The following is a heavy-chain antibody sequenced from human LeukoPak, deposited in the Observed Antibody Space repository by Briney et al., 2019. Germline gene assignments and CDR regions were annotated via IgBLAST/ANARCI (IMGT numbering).Heavy chain of an antibody. D-gene: IGHD3-10*01. Sequence: GGSLRLSCAASGFTFSSYAMGWVRQAPGKGLEWVSAISGSGGSTYYADSVKGRFTISRDNSKNTLYLQMNSLRAEDTAVYYCAKNYYGSGSPYNWFDPWGQGTLVTVSS. CDR2: ISGSGGST. V-gene: IGHV3-23*01. CDR3: AKNYYGSGSPYNWFDP. J-gene: IGHJ5*02. CDR1: GFTFSSYA.